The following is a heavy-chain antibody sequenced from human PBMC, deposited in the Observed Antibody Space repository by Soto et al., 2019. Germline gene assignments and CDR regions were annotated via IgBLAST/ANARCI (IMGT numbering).Heavy chain of an antibody. Sequence: PGGSLRLSCAASGFTFSSYAMHWVRQAPGKGLEWVAVISYDGSNKYYADSVKGRFTISRDNSKNTLYLQMNSLRAEDTAVYYCTRGMKCSSTSCYEYYYYGMDVWGQGTTVTVSS. CDR1: GFTFSSYA. CDR2: ISYDGSNK. CDR3: TRGMKCSSTSCYEYYYYGMDV. J-gene: IGHJ6*02. V-gene: IGHV3-30-3*01. D-gene: IGHD2-2*01.